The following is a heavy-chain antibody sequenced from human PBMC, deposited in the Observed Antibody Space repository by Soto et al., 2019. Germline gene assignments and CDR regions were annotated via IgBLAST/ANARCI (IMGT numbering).Heavy chain of an antibody. CDR1: GFTFSSYA. CDR3: SRRSSSWYFDY. V-gene: IGHV3-23*01. D-gene: IGHD6-13*01. CDR2: ISGRGDST. Sequence: EVQLLESGGGLVQPGGSLRLSCAASGFTFSSYAMNWVRQAPGKGLEWVSVISGRGDSTYYADSVKGRFTISRDNSKNTLYLQMNILRAEDTAIYYCSRRSSSWYFDYWGQGTLVTVSS. J-gene: IGHJ4*02.